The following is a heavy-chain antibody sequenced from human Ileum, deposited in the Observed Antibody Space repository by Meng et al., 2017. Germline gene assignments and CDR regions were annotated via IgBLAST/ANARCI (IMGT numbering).Heavy chain of an antibody. CDR2: IIPIFGTA. Sequence: QGRVVRSGAEVREPGPSVRVSCKASGGTFISYAISWVRQASGQGLEWMGGIIPIFGTANYAQKFQGRVTITADKSTSTAYMELSSLRSEDTAVYYCAIPDCSSTSCYAGYWGQGTLVTVSS. D-gene: IGHD2-2*01. V-gene: IGHV1-69*06. J-gene: IGHJ4*02. CDR1: GGTFISYA. CDR3: AIPDCSSTSCYAGY.